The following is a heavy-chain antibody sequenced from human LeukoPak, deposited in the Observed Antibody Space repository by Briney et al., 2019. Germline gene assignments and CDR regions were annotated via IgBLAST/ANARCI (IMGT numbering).Heavy chain of an antibody. V-gene: IGHV3-23*01. CDR2: ISGSGDTT. CDR1: GVPFGTNA. D-gene: IGHD5-12*01. CDR3: VEQWLLLGAFDF. Sequence: GGSLRLSCAASGVPFGTNAMSWVRQAPRKGLEWVTAISGSGDTTYYADSVKGRFTISRDNSKNTLFLQMNSLRAEDTAVYYCVEQWLLLGAFDFWGQGTTVTVSS. J-gene: IGHJ3*01.